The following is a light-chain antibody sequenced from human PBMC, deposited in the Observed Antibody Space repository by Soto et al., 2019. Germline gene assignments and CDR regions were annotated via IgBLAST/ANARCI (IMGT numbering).Light chain of an antibody. J-gene: IGLJ1*01. CDR1: SSDVGGYNY. CDR2: EVN. CDR3: SSYTSSSNPFV. Sequence: QSALTQPASVSGSPGHSITISCTGTSSDVGGYNYVSWYQQYPGRAPKFMIYEVNNRPSGVSNRFSGSKSGNTASLTISGLQAEDEADYYCSSYTSSSNPFVFGTGT. V-gene: IGLV2-14*01.